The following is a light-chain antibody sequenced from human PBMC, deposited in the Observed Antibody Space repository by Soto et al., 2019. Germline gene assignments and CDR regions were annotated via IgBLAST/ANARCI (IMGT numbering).Light chain of an antibody. Sequence: QSVLTQPHSASGTPGQRVTISCYGSSSNIGTSSVHWFQQLPGTAPKLLISTTNQRPSGVPERFSGSKSGTSASLAISGLQSEDEADYYSAAWDDSLNGHVFGTGTKLTVL. CDR3: AAWDDSLNGHV. J-gene: IGLJ1*01. CDR2: TTN. CDR1: SSNIGTSS. V-gene: IGLV1-44*01.